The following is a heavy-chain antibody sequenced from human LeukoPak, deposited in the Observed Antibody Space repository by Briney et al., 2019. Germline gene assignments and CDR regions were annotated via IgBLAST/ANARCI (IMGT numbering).Heavy chain of an antibody. V-gene: IGHV4-59*08. CDR2: VYYSGST. D-gene: IGHD4-23*01. J-gene: IGHJ2*01. Sequence: SETLSLTCSFSGDSINSHYWSWIRQPPGKGLEWIGQVYYSGSTDYNPSLKSRVTISVDTSKNEISLKLNSVTTADTAVYYCARFRGNDWYFDLWGRGTLVSVSS. CDR3: ARFRGNDWYFDL. CDR1: GDSINSHY.